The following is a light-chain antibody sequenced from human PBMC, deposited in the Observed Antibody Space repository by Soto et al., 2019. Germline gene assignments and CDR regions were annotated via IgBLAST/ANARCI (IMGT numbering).Light chain of an antibody. CDR3: LLSYSGARPVV. Sequence: QTVVTQEPSLTASPGGTVTLTCGSSTGAVTSGHYPYWFQQKPGQAPRTLIYDTSNKHSWTPARFSGSLLGGKAALTLSGAQPEDEAEYYCLLSYSGARPVVFGGGTKVTVL. J-gene: IGLJ2*01. CDR2: DTS. CDR1: TGAVTSGHY. V-gene: IGLV7-46*01.